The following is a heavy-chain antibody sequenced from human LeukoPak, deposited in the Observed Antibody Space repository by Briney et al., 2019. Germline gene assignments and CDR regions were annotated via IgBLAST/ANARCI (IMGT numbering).Heavy chain of an antibody. D-gene: IGHD3-10*01. V-gene: IGHV1-69*01. CDR3: VRAQRIGHSITMVRGVIIPANYYYYYMDV. Sequence: SVKVSCKASGGTFSSYAISWVRQAPGQGLEWMGGIIPIFGTANYAQKFQGRVTITADESTSTAYMELSSLRSEDTAVYYCVRAQRIGHSITMVRGVIIPANYYYYYMDVWGKGTTVTISS. J-gene: IGHJ6*03. CDR2: IIPIFGTA. CDR1: GGTFSSYA.